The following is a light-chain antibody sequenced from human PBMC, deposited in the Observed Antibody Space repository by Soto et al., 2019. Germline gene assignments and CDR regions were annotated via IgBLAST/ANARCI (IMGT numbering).Light chain of an antibody. CDR2: STN. CDR3: ALYLGGGITV. J-gene: IGLJ3*02. V-gene: IGLV8-61*01. CDR1: SGSVSITSY. Sequence: QTVVTQEPSISVSPGGTVTLTCGLTSGSVSITSYPSWFQQTPGQAPRTLIYSTNTRSSGVSDRFSGSILGSKAALTTTGAQAADESDYYCALYLGGGITVFGGGTKLTVL.